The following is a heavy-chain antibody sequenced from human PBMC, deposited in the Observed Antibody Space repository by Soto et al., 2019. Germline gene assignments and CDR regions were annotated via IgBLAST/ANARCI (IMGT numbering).Heavy chain of an antibody. V-gene: IGHV4-59*11. CDR2: FFHTWTA. D-gene: IGHD4-17*01. Sequence: QVQLQESGPGLVKPSETLSLNCSVSGDAITRHYWSWIRQSPGKGLEWLGYFFHTWTAIYNPSLRSCVTMSVDTSKTQFSLKLTSVIPADTAVYFCARNYGGNSQFFDLWGRGTLVTVSS. CDR3: ARNYGGNSQFFDL. CDR1: GDAITRHY. J-gene: IGHJ2*01.